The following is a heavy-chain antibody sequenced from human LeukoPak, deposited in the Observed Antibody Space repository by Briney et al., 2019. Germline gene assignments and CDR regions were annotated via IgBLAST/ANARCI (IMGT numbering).Heavy chain of an antibody. J-gene: IGHJ4*02. V-gene: IGHV4-59*01. D-gene: IGHD5-18*01. Sequence: PSETLSLTCTVSGGSISSYYWSWIRQPPGKGLEWIGYIYYSGSTNYNPSLKSRVTISVDTSKNQFSLKLGSVTAADTAVYYCARDHSYGLFDYWGQGTLVTVSS. CDR1: GGSISSYY. CDR2: IYYSGST. CDR3: ARDHSYGLFDY.